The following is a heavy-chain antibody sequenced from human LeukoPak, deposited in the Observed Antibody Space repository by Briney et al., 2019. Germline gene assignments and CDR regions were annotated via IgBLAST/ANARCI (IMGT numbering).Heavy chain of an antibody. CDR3: AKDQQYQLLYGNLDY. J-gene: IGHJ4*02. V-gene: IGHV3-23*01. D-gene: IGHD2-2*02. Sequence: GGSLRLSCAASGFTFSSYAMSWVRQAPGKGLEWVSAISGSGGSTYYADSVKGRFTISRDNSKNTLYLQMNSLRAEDTAVYYCAKDQQYQLLYGNLDYWGQGTLVIVSS. CDR1: GFTFSSYA. CDR2: ISGSGGST.